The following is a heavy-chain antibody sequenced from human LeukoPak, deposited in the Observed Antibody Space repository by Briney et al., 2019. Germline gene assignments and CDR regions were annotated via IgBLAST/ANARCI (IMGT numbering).Heavy chain of an antibody. V-gene: IGHV3-23*01. J-gene: IGHJ3*02. D-gene: IGHD3-22*01. CDR3: AKDSNTTIVVDSYDVFDI. CDR1: GLPYNSYA. CDR2: FSGGGGYT. Sequence: PGGSVTLSCGASGLPYNSYAMIGLRQAPGKGREWVSAFSGGGGYTYSTHSEKGPFTISRDNSKNTLYLQMNSLRAADTAVYNSAKDSNTTIVVDSYDVFDIWGQGTMVTVSS.